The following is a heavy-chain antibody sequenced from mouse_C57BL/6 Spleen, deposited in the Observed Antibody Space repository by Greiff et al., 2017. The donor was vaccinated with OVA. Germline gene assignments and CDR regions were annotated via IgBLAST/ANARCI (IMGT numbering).Heavy chain of an antibody. CDR1: GYTFTDYY. V-gene: IGHV1-76*01. CDR3: ARTSHYYDFDD. J-gene: IGHJ2*01. CDR2: IYPGSGNT. D-gene: IGHD1-2*01. Sequence: QVQLQQSGAELVRPGASVKLSCKASGYTFTDYYINWVKQRPGQGLEWIARIYPGSGNTYYNEKFKGKATLTAEKSSSTAYMQLSSLTSEDSAVYFCARTSHYYDFDDWGQGTTLTVSS.